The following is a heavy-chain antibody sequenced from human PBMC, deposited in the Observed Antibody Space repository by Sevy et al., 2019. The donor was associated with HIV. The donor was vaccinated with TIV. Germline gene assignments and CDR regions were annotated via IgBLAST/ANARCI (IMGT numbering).Heavy chain of an antibody. CDR2: ISGNGENT. D-gene: IGHD1-26*01. CDR1: EFTFSSHA. Sequence: GGSLRLSCTASEFTFSSHAVSWVRQAPGKGLEWVSAISGNGENTHYADSVRGRFTISRDNFKNTLYLQMNSLRAEDTAIYYCAGDGRGICAFDIWGQGTMVTVSS. CDR3: AGDGRGICAFDI. V-gene: IGHV3-23*01. J-gene: IGHJ3*02.